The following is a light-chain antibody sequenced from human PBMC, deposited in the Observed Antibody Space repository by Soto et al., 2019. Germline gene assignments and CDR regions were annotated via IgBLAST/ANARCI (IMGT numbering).Light chain of an antibody. Sequence: EKVLTQSPATLSVSPGERATLSCRASQSVSSNLSGYQQKPREAARLLIYGAASRAAGVTVRFSCSGSGREFSLTISSLQYEDFAVYYCQQYNNWSLTFGQGTQLEIK. CDR3: QQYNNWSLT. CDR1: QSVSSN. V-gene: IGKV3-15*01. J-gene: IGKJ5*01. CDR2: GAA.